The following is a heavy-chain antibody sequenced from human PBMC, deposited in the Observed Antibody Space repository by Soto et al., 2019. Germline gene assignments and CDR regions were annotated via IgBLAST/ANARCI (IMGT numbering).Heavy chain of an antibody. CDR2: ISGSGGST. D-gene: IGHD3-10*01. Sequence: EVQLLESGGGLVQPGGSLRLSCAASGFTFSSYAMSWVRQAPGKGLEWVSVISGSGGSTYYADSVKGRFTISRDNSKNTLYVQMNSLRAEDTAVYYCAKESFASRDGHNWGGYFDYWGQGTLVTVSS. V-gene: IGHV3-23*01. CDR3: AKESFASRDGHNWGGYFDY. CDR1: GFTFSSYA. J-gene: IGHJ4*02.